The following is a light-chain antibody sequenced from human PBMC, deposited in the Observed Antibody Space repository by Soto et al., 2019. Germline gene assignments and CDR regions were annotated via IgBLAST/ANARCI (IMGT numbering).Light chain of an antibody. CDR2: EVN. Sequence: QSALTQPASVSGSPGQSITISCTGTSSDVGGYNYVSWYQQHPGEAPKLMIYEVNNRPSGVSNRFSGSKSGNTASLTISGLQDEDEAEYYCSSYASSSTLAVFGGGTKLTVL. CDR3: SSYASSSTLAV. V-gene: IGLV2-14*01. CDR1: SSDVGGYNY. J-gene: IGLJ2*01.